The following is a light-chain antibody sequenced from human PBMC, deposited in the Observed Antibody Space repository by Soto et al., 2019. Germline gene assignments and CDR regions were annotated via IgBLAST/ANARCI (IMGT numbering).Light chain of an antibody. J-gene: IGLJ2*01. V-gene: IGLV1-40*01. CDR3: QSYDSSLSGVV. CDR1: SSYIGAGYD. CDR2: YNN. Sequence: QSVLTQPPSVSGAPGQRVTISCTGSSSYIGAGYDVHWYQQLPGTAPKLLIYYNNNRPSGVPDRFSGSKSGTSASLAITGLQAEDEADYYCQSYDSSLSGVVFGGGTKLTVL.